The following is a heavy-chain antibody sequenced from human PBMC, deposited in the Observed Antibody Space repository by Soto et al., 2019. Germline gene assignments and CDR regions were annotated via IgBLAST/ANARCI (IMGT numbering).Heavy chain of an antibody. J-gene: IGHJ6*02. Sequence: SETLSLTCTVSGGSISYEYYHWTWIRQSPGKGQEWIGYIHYSGSILYNPSFKSRVTISVYTSKNQFSLQLSSVTAADTAVYFCAREDDGGDRDYYGLDVWGQGTTVTVSS. CDR3: AREDDGGDRDYYGLDV. D-gene: IGHD2-21*02. CDR1: GGSISYEYYH. CDR2: IHYSGSI. V-gene: IGHV4-30-4*08.